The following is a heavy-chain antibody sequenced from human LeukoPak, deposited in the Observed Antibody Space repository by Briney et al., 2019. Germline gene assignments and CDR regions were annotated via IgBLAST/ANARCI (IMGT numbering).Heavy chain of an antibody. CDR2: IYYSGST. CDR1: GGSISSYY. D-gene: IGHD6-19*01. CDR3: TSSGWYRGWFDP. J-gene: IGHJ5*02. Sequence: SETLSLTCTVSGGSISSYYWSWIRQPPGKGLEWIGYIYYSGSTNYNPSLKSRVTISVDTSKNQLSLKLNSVTAAGTAVYYCTSSGWYRGWFDPWGQGTLVSVSS. V-gene: IGHV4-59*08.